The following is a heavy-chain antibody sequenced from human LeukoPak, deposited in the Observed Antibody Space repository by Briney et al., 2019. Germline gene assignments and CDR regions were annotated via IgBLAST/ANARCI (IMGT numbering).Heavy chain of an antibody. J-gene: IGHJ6*02. V-gene: IGHV4-31*03. CDR1: GGSISSGDYY. CDR2: IYYSGST. Sequence: SETLSLTCTVSGGSISSGDYYWSWIRQHPGKGLEWIGYIYYSGSTYYNPSLKSRLTISIDTSENQFSLMLSSVTAADTAVYYCARSPSGSWYGLYYYYYGMDVWGQGTTVTVSS. CDR3: ARSPSGSWYGLYYYYYGMDV. D-gene: IGHD6-13*01.